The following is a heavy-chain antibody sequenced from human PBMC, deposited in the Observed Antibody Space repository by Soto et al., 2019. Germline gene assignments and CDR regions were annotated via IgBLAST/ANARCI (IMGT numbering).Heavy chain of an antibody. V-gene: IGHV1-69*08. CDR1: GGTFSSYT. CDR2: IIPILGIA. D-gene: IGHD2-2*03. CDR3: ARDWMYYYGMDV. J-gene: IGHJ6*02. Sequence: QVQLVQSGAEVKKPGSSVKVSCKASGGTFSSYTISWVRQAPGQGLEWMGRIIPILGIANYAQKFQGRVTITADKSTSTAYMELSSLRSEDTAVYYCARDWMYYYGMDVWGQGTTVTVS.